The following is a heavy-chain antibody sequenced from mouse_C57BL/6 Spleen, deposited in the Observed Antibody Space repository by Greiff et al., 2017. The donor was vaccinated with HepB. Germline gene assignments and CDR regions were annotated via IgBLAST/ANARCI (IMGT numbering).Heavy chain of an antibody. CDR3: ARPPFYYYGSGGFAY. Sequence: EVKLMESGGGLVKPGGSLKLSCAASGFTFSSYAMSWVRQTPEKRLEWVATISDGGSYTYYPDNVKGRFTISRDNAKNNLYLQMSHLKSEDTAMYYCARPPFYYYGSGGFAYWGQGTLVTVSA. V-gene: IGHV5-4*03. D-gene: IGHD1-1*01. CDR2: ISDGGSYT. J-gene: IGHJ3*01. CDR1: GFTFSSYA.